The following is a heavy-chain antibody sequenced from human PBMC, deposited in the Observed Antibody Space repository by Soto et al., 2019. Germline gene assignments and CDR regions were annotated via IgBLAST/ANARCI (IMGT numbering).Heavy chain of an antibody. CDR1: GYKFTGFY. D-gene: IGHD6-19*01. CDR2: INPKSGVA. Sequence: QVQLVQSGAEVKKPGASVKVSCKASGYKFTGFYIHWVRQVPGQGLEWMGWINPKSGVATCAQKFQGRVTLTRDTSISTVHMELSRLRSDDKAVFYCARLGQWLDFDYWGQGTLVTVPS. J-gene: IGHJ4*02. CDR3: ARLGQWLDFDY. V-gene: IGHV1-2*02.